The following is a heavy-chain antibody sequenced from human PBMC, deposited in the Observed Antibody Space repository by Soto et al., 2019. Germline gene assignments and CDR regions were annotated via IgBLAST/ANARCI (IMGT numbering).Heavy chain of an antibody. V-gene: IGHV4-31*03. Sequence: PSETLSLTCTVSGGSISSGGYYWSWIRQHPGKGLEWIGYIYYSGSTYYNPSLKSRVTISVDTSKNQFSLKLSSVTAADTAVYYCARATTVTRDFDYWGQGTLVTVSS. D-gene: IGHD4-4*01. CDR2: IYYSGST. J-gene: IGHJ4*02. CDR3: ARATTVTRDFDY. CDR1: GGSISSGGYY.